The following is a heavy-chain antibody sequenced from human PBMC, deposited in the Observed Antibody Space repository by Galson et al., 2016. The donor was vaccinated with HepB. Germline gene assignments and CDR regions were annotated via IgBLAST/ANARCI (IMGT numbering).Heavy chain of an antibody. CDR3: ARPFRDFVFEGSLYGLDV. V-gene: IGHV3-30*07. Sequence: SLRLSCAASGFTFSLNTVHWVRQVPGKGLEWVALISYTGSNEIYAESVKGRFQISRDNSKNTLYLQMNSLRGEDTAVYYCARPFRDFVFEGSLYGLDVWGQGTTVIVSS. CDR2: ISYTGSNE. D-gene: IGHD2-21*01. CDR1: GFTFSLNT. J-gene: IGHJ6*02.